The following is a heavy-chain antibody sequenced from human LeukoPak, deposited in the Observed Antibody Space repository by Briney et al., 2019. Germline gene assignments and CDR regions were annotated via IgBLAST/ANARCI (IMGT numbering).Heavy chain of an antibody. J-gene: IGHJ3*01. Sequence: GASVKVSCKASGYTFTTYYMHWVRQAPGQGLEWMGIINPSGGSTSYAQKFQGRVTMTRDTSTSTVYVELSSLRSEDTAVYYCARPLGTLHGSFDVWGQGTVVTVSS. CDR2: INPSGGST. V-gene: IGHV1-46*01. D-gene: IGHD3-16*02. CDR3: ARPLGTLHGSFDV. CDR1: GYTFTTYY.